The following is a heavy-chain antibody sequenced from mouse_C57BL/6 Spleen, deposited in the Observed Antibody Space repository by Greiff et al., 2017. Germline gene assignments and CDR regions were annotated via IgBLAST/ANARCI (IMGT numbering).Heavy chain of an antibody. CDR1: GYTFTSYW. Sequence: VQLQQSGAELVKPGASVKMSCKASGYTFTSYWMTWVKQRPGQGLEWIGEIYPGSGSTNYNEKFKSKATLTGDTSSNTAYMQLSSLTAEDSAVYYCARARGDDYFDYWGQGTTLTVSS. CDR2: IYPGSGST. J-gene: IGHJ2*01. D-gene: IGHD3-3*01. V-gene: IGHV1-55*01. CDR3: ARARGDDYFDY.